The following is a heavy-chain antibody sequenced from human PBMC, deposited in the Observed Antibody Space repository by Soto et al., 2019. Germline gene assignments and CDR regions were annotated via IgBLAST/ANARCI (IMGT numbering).Heavy chain of an antibody. V-gene: IGHV1-2*04. J-gene: IGHJ6*02. CDR2: INPNSGGT. D-gene: IGHD6-19*01. CDR3: ARESSSGWTRPYYYYYGMDV. Sequence: ASVKVSCKASGYTFTGYYMRWVRQAPGQGLEWMGWINPNSGGTNYAQKFQGWVTMTRDTSISTAYMELSRLRSDDTAVYYCARESSSGWTRPYYYYYGMDVWGQGTTVTVSS. CDR1: GYTFTGYY.